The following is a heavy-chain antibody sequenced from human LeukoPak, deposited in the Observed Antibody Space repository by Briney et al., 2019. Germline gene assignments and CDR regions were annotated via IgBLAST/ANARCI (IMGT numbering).Heavy chain of an antibody. Sequence: GASVKVSCKASGYTFTGYYMHWVRQAPGQGLEWMGWINPNSGGTSYAQKFQGRVTMTRDTSISTAYMELSRLRSDDTAVYYCARGLSDDYGDYSSLDAFDIWGQGTMVTVSS. V-gene: IGHV1-2*02. CDR2: INPNSGGT. D-gene: IGHD4-17*01. CDR3: ARGLSDDYGDYSSLDAFDI. J-gene: IGHJ3*02. CDR1: GYTFTGYY.